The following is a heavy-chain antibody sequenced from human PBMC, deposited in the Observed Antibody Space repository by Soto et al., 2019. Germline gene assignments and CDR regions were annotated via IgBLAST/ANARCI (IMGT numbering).Heavy chain of an antibody. CDR1: GGSISSYY. D-gene: IGHD3-10*01. J-gene: IGHJ6*02. CDR3: ARGPMVRGVITNYYYGMDV. V-gene: IGHV4-59*01. CDR2: IYYSGST. Sequence: PSETLSLTCPVSGGSISSYYLSWIRQPPGKGLEWIGYIYYSGSTNYNPSLKSRVTISVDTSKNQFSLKLSSVTAADTAVYYCARGPMVRGVITNYYYGMDVWGQGTTVTVSS.